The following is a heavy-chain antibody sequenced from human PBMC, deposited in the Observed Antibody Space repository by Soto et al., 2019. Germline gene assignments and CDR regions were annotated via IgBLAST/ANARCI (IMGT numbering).Heavy chain of an antibody. CDR3: ARNFLVDSSNPLYEYGYFDY. J-gene: IGHJ4*02. CDR1: GGTFSSYA. D-gene: IGHD4-4*01. V-gene: IGHV1-69*01. CDR2: INPIFGTA. Sequence: QVQLVQSGAEVKKPGSSVKVSCKATGGTFSSYAISWVRQAPGQGLEWMGGINPIFGTANYAQKFQGRVTITADESTSTAYMELSSLSAEGTAVYYCARNFLVDSSNPLYEYGYFDYWGQGTLVTVSS.